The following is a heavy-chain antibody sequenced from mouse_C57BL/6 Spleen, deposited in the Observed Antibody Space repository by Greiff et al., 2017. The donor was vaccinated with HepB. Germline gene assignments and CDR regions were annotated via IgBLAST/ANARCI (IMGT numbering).Heavy chain of an antibody. V-gene: IGHV3-6*01. Sequence: EVKLQESGPGLVKPSQSLSLTCSVTGYSITSGYYWNWIRQFPGNKLEWMGYISYDGSNNYNPSLKNRISITRDTSKNQFFLKLNSVTTEDTATYYCARVLITTVPFDYWGQGTTLTVSS. D-gene: IGHD1-1*01. CDR2: ISYDGSN. CDR3: ARVLITTVPFDY. CDR1: GYSITSGYY. J-gene: IGHJ2*01.